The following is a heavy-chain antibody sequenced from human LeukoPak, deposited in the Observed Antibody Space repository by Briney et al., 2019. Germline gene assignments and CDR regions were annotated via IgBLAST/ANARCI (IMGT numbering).Heavy chain of an antibody. CDR3: ARLAYSSGWYAAFDY. D-gene: IGHD6-19*01. CDR1: GFTVSSNY. V-gene: IGHV3-53*01. Sequence: GGSLRLSCAASGFTVSSNYVSWVRQAPGKGLEWVSVIYSGGSTYYADSVKDRFTISRDNSKNTLYLQMNSLRAEDTAVYYCARLAYSSGWYAAFDYWGQGTLVTVSS. CDR2: IYSGGST. J-gene: IGHJ4*02.